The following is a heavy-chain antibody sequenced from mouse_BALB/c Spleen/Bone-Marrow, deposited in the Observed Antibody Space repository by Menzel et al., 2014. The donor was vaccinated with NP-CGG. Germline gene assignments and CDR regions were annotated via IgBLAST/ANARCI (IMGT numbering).Heavy chain of an antibody. D-gene: IGHD4-1*01. V-gene: IGHV14-3*02. CDR2: IDPANGYT. Sequence: VQLKQSGAELVKPGASVKLSCTASGFNIKDTYMNWVKQRAEQGLEWIGRIDPANGYTEYDPKFQGKATIIADTSSNTASLQPGSLTSEVSAVYYCATLTGTFNYWAQGTTVTVSS. CDR3: ATLTGTFNY. CDR1: GFNIKDTY. J-gene: IGHJ2*01.